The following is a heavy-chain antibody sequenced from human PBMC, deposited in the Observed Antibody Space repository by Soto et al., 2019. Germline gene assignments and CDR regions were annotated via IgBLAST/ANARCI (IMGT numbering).Heavy chain of an antibody. CDR1: GEPFSGYY. D-gene: IGHD6-13*01. J-gene: IGHJ4*02. V-gene: IGHV4-34*01. CDR3: ARLQAAAGDNDLTFDY. Sequence: SETLPLTCTFYGEPFSGYYWTWIRQPPGEGLEWIGEINPSGSTNYNPSLKSRVTMSADTSKNQFSLKLTSVTAADTAVYYCARLQAAAGDNDLTFDYWGQGTLVTVSS. CDR2: INPSGST.